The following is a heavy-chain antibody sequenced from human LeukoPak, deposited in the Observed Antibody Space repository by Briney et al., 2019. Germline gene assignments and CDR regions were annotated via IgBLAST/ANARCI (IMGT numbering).Heavy chain of an antibody. D-gene: IGHD1-26*01. Sequence: GASVKVSCKASGGTFSSYAISWVRQAPGQGLEWMGGIIPIFGTANYAQRFQGRVTITADKSTSTAYMELSSLRSEDTAVYYCARDGSLSDRENRGFDPWGQGTLVTVSS. CDR3: ARDGSLSDRENRGFDP. V-gene: IGHV1-69*06. CDR2: IIPIFGTA. CDR1: GGTFSSYA. J-gene: IGHJ5*02.